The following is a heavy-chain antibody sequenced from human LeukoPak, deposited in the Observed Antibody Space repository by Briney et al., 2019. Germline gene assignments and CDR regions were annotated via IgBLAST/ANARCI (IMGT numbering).Heavy chain of an antibody. Sequence: GGSLRLSYAASGFTFSDYYMNWVRQAPGKALECVSYISSSGDTIYYADSVKGRFTTSRDIAKNTLYLQMHSLRAEDTAVYYCARDTYYYDSSGYYVYYFDYWGQGTLVTVSS. CDR2: ISSSGDTI. D-gene: IGHD3-22*01. CDR1: GFTFSDYY. J-gene: IGHJ4*02. CDR3: ARDTYYYDSSGYYVYYFDY. V-gene: IGHV3-11*04.